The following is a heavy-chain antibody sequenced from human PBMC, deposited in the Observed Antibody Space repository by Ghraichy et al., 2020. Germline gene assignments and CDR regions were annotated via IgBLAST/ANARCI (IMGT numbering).Heavy chain of an antibody. CDR3: AREYSSYWRRFGSDY. Sequence: GGSLRLSCAASGFTFSSYNMNWVRQAPGKGLEWISHISTSSSAIYYADSVKGRFTISRDNAKNSLYLQMNSLRDDDTAIYYCAREYSSYWRRFGSDYWGQGTLVTVSS. V-gene: IGHV3-48*02. CDR1: GFTFSSYN. CDR2: ISTSSSAI. J-gene: IGHJ4*02. D-gene: IGHD6-6*01.